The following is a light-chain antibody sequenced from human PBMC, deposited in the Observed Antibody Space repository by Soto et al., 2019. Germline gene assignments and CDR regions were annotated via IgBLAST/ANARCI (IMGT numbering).Light chain of an antibody. J-gene: IGLJ1*01. CDR1: SSDVGTHNF. CDR2: DVS. Sequence: QSALTQPASVSGSPGQSIAMSCTGTSSDVGTHNFVSWYQQHPGKAPKLIISDVSNRPSGVSDRFFGSKSGNTASLTISGLQAEDEADYYCSSFTTTNTDVFGTGTKLTVL. V-gene: IGLV2-14*03. CDR3: SSFTTTNTDV.